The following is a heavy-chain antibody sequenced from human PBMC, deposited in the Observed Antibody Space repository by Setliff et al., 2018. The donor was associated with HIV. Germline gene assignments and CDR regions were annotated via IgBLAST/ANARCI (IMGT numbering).Heavy chain of an antibody. J-gene: IGHJ4*02. CDR3: AKDPGSVYSYYFDY. D-gene: IGHD3-22*01. CDR2: ISYDGTNE. Sequence: GGSLRLSCAASGFTFSSYGMHWVRQAPGKGLEWVAVISYDGTNEYYSDSVKGRFTISRDNSKNTLYLQMNSLRPEDTAVYYCAKDPGSVYSYYFDYWGQGTLVTVSS. CDR1: GFTFSSYG. V-gene: IGHV3-30*18.